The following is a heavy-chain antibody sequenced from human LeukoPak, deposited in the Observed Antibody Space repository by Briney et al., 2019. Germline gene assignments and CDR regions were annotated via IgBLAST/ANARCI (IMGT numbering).Heavy chain of an antibody. D-gene: IGHD3-22*01. CDR1: GFIFSTYA. Sequence: PGGSLRPSCAASGFIFSTYAMSWVRQAPGKGLEWVSGISGSGGSTYSADSVKGRFTISRDNSKNTLYLQMNSLRAEDTAVYYCAKAHYYDSSGYLYYFDYWGQGTLVTVSS. CDR3: AKAHYYDSSGYLYYFDY. V-gene: IGHV3-23*01. J-gene: IGHJ4*02. CDR2: ISGSGGST.